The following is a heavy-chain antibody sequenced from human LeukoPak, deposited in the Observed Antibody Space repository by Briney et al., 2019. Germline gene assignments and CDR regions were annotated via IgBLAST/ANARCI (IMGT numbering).Heavy chain of an antibody. CDR1: GFTFSDYY. D-gene: IGHD4-4*01. J-gene: IGHJ4*02. V-gene: IGHV3-11*01. Sequence: RPGGSLRLSCAASGFTFSDYYMSWIRQAPGKGLEWVSYISSSGSTIYYADSVKGRFTISRDNAKNSLYLQMNSLRAEDTAVYYCASRGIDYSNPFDYWGQGTLVTVSS. CDR2: ISSSGSTI. CDR3: ASRGIDYSNPFDY.